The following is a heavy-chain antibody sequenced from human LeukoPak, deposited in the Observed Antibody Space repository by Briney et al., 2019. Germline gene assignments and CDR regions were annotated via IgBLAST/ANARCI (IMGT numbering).Heavy chain of an antibody. J-gene: IGHJ4*02. V-gene: IGHV3-30*18. CDR2: ISYDGSNK. CDR3: AKGGVVGATVDY. Sequence: GGSLRLSCAASGFTSSSYGMHWVRQAPGKGLEWVAVISYDGSNKYYADSVKGRFTISRDNSKNTLYLQMNSLRAEDTAVYYCAKGGVVGATVDYWGQGTLVTVSS. CDR1: GFTSSSYG. D-gene: IGHD1-26*01.